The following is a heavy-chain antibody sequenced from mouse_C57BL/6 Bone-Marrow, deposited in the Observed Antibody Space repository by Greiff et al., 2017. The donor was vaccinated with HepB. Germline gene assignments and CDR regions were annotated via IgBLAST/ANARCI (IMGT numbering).Heavy chain of an antibody. V-gene: IGHV1-54*01. Sequence: VQLQQSGAELVRPGTSVKVSCKASGYSFTNYLIEWVKQRPGQGLEWIGVINPGSGGTNYNEKFKGKATLTADKSSSTAYMQLSSLTSEDSAVYFLARRGATGVGGDWYLDVWGTGTTVTVSS. CDR3: ARRGATGVGGDWYLDV. J-gene: IGHJ1*03. CDR1: GYSFTNYL. CDR2: INPGSGGT. D-gene: IGHD1-1*01.